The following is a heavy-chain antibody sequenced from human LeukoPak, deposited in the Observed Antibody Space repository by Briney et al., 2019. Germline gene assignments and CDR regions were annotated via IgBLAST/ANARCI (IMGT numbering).Heavy chain of an antibody. D-gene: IGHD1-26*01. CDR1: GFTFDEYG. V-gene: IGHV3-20*04. CDR3: ARDSFSGSSLDY. CDR2: INWDGGST. Sequence: GGSLRPSCAASGFTFDEYGMSWVRQAPGKGLEWVSSINWDGGSTAYADSVQGRFTISRDNAKNSLHLQMKSLRAEDTALYYCARDSFSGSSLDYWGQGTLVTVAS. J-gene: IGHJ4*02.